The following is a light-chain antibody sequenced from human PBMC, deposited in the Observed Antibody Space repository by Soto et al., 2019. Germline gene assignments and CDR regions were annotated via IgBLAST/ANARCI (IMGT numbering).Light chain of an antibody. CDR3: SSYTSSSLGV. Sequence: QSALTQPASVSGSPGQSITISCTGTSSDVGGYNYVSWYQQHLGKAPKLMIYDVSNRPSGVSNRFSGSKSGNTASLTISGLQAEDEADYYCSSYTSSSLGVFGTGTKLTVL. CDR2: DVS. V-gene: IGLV2-14*01. J-gene: IGLJ1*01. CDR1: SSDVGGYNY.